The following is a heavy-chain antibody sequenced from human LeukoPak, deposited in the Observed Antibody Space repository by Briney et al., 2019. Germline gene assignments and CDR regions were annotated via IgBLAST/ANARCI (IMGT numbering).Heavy chain of an antibody. CDR3: ARQGCGGKCYHAFNV. D-gene: IGHD2-21*01. V-gene: IGHV5-51*01. Sequence: PGESLKISCQASGYNFPRYWIAWVRQMPGKGLEWMGNIYPYDSDTTYSQSFEGQVTISADKSTNTAYLQWSSLKASDTAMYYCARQGCGGKCYHAFNVWGQGTMVTVSS. CDR2: IYPYDSDT. J-gene: IGHJ3*01. CDR1: GYNFPRYW.